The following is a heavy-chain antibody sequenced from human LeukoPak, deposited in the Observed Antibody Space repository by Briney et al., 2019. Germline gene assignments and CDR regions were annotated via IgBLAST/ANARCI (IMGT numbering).Heavy chain of an antibody. CDR3: ARYIFREYYYGSGSYSWFDP. D-gene: IGHD3-10*01. Sequence: SETLSLTCSVSGASISSGSNYWGWIRQPPGKTLEWIGSIYSSGSTYYNPSLKSRVIIIIDTPKNHFSLTLSSVTAADTAVYYCARYIFREYYYGSGSYSWFDPWGQGTLVTVSS. V-gene: IGHV4-39*07. CDR1: GASISSGSNY. J-gene: IGHJ5*02. CDR2: IYSSGST.